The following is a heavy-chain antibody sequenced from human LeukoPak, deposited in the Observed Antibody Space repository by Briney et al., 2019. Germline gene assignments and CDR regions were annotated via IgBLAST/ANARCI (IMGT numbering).Heavy chain of an antibody. CDR2: IIPIFGTA. J-gene: IGHJ4*02. CDR3: ARVGNYDSSGYPVIDY. V-gene: IGHV1-69*06. D-gene: IGHD3-22*01. CDR1: GYTFTGYY. Sequence: SVKVSCKASGYTFTGYYMHWVRQAPGQGLEWMGGIIPIFGTANYAQKFQGRVTITADKSTSTAYMELSSLRSEDTAVYYCARVGNYDSSGYPVIDYWGQGTLVTVSS.